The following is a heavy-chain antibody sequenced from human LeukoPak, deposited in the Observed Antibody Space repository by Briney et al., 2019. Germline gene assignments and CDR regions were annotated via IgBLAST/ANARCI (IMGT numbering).Heavy chain of an antibody. CDR2: INPNSGGT. J-gene: IGHJ6*02. Sequence: GASVKVSCKASGYTFTSYGISWVRQAPGQGLEWMGWINPNSGGTNYAQKFQGRVTMTRDTSISTAYMELSRLRSDDTAVYYCARDRSGNYYYYGMDVWGQGTTVTVSS. CDR1: GYTFTSYG. CDR3: ARDRSGNYYYYGMDV. V-gene: IGHV1-2*02. D-gene: IGHD1-26*01.